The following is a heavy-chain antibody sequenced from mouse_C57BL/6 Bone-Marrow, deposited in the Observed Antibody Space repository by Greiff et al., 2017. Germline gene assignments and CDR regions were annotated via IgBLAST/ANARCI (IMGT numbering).Heavy chain of an antibody. CDR2: IRLKSDNYAT. V-gene: IGHV6-3*01. Sequence: EVQLVESGGGLVQPGGSMKLSCVASGFTFSNYWMNWVRQSPEKGLEWVAQIRLKSDNYATHYAESVKGRFTISRDDSKSSVYLQMNNLRAEDTGIYYCTVHYYGSSYGWFAYRGQGTLVTVSA. CDR1: GFTFSNYW. J-gene: IGHJ3*01. CDR3: TVHYYGSSYGWFAY. D-gene: IGHD1-1*01.